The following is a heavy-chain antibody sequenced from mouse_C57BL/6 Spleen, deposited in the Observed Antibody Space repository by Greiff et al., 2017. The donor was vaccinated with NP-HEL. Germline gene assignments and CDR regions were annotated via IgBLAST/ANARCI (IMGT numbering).Heavy chain of an antibody. V-gene: IGHV1-82*01. Sequence: VKLQESGPELVKPGASVKISCKASGYAFSSSWMNWVKQRPGKGLEWIGRIYPGDGDTNYNGKFKGKATLTADKSSSTAYMQLSSLTSEDSAVYFCARRGVRGYFDVWGTGTTVTVSS. CDR2: IYPGDGDT. CDR1: GYAFSSSW. CDR3: ARRGVRGYFDV. J-gene: IGHJ1*03.